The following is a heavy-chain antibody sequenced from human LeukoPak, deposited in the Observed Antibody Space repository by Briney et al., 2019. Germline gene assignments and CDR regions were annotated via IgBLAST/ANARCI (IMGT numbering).Heavy chain of an antibody. V-gene: IGHV4-39*01. J-gene: IGHJ4*02. CDR3: ASYDYTNYFYYFDY. Sequence: SGTLSLTCTVSGGSITSSTYYWGWIRQPPGKGLEWIGSIYYSGSAYYNPSLKSRVTISVDTSKNQFSLKLSSVTAADTAVYYCASYDYTNYFYYFDYWGQGTLVTVSS. CDR2: IYYSGSA. D-gene: IGHD4-11*01. CDR1: GGSITSSTYY.